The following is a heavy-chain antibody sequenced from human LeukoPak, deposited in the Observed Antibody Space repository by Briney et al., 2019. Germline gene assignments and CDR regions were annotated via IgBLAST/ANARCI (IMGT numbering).Heavy chain of an antibody. J-gene: IGHJ4*02. D-gene: IGHD2-2*01. V-gene: IGHV4-4*02. CDR2: IYHSGSA. CDR1: GGSISKTNW. Sequence: PSGTLSLTCGVSGGSISKTNWWTWVRQPPGKGLEWIGEIYHSGSANYKPSLKSRVTISVDNSKNQFSLKLISVTAADTAVYYCARIHCTSSSCFFIDYWGQGTLVAVSS. CDR3: ARIHCTSSSCFFIDY.